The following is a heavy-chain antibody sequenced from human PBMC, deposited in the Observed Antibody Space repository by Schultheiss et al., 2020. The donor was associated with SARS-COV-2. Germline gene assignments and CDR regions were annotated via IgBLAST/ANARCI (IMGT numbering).Heavy chain of an antibody. CDR3: ARLDYGGNQPVGAFDI. CDR1: GFTFSSYW. CDR2: IYYSGST. V-gene: IGHV4-39*01. Sequence: GSLRLSCAASGFTFSSYWMSWVRQAPGKGLEWIGSIYYSGSTYYNPSLKSRVTISVDTSKNQFSLKLSSVTAADTAVYYCARLDYGGNQPVGAFDIWGQGTMVTVSS. D-gene: IGHD4-23*01. J-gene: IGHJ3*02.